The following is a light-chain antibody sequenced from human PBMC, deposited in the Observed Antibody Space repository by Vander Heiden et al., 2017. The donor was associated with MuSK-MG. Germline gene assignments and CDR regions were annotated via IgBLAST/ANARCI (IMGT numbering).Light chain of an antibody. CDR1: QSVSSSY. CDR3: QQYGSSPT. J-gene: IGKJ1*01. V-gene: IGKV3-20*01. Sequence: EIVLTQSPRTLSLSPGERATLSCRASQSVSSSYLAWYQQKPGQAPRLLIYGASSRAPGIPDRFSGSGSGTDFTLTISRLVTDDFAVYYCQQYGSSPTFGQGTKVEIK. CDR2: GAS.